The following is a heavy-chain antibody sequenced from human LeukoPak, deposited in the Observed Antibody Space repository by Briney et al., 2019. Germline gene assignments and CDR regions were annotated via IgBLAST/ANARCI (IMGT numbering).Heavy chain of an antibody. CDR3: ASSFYCSGGSCYPPFDY. V-gene: IGHV3-30*03. D-gene: IGHD2-15*01. CDR1: GFTFSNYW. Sequence: GGSLRLSCAASGFTFSNYWMSWVRQAPGKGLEWVAVISYDGSNKYYADSVKGRFTISRDNSKNTLYLQMNSLRAEDTAVYYCASSFYCSGGSCYPPFDYWGQGTLVTVSS. J-gene: IGHJ4*02. CDR2: ISYDGSNK.